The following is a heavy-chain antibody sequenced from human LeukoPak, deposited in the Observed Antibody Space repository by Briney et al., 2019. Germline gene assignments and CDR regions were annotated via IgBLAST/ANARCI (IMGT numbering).Heavy chain of an antibody. CDR1: GFTFSSYW. Sequence: PGGSLRLSCAASGFTFSSYWMSWVRQAPGKGLEWVANTNQDGSEKNYVDSVKGRFTISRDNAENSLDLQMNSLRAEDTAVYYCAKDQGSLWFGESYYDYWGQGTLVTVSS. CDR3: AKDQGSLWFGESYYDY. V-gene: IGHV3-7*03. D-gene: IGHD3-10*01. CDR2: TNQDGSEK. J-gene: IGHJ4*02.